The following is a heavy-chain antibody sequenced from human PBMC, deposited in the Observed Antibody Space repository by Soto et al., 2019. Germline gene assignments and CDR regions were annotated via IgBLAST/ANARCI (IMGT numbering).Heavy chain of an antibody. J-gene: IGHJ5*02. V-gene: IGHV3-21*01. CDR2: ISSNSAYI. D-gene: IGHD6-13*01. CDR3: TRDASRDSSARGWFDP. Sequence: GGSLRLSCAASGFTFRSFTMNWVRQAPGKGLEWVSTISSNSAYIYYTDALRGRFTISRDNAKNSLHLQMSSLRAEDTAVYYCTRDASRDSSARGWFDPWGPGTLVTVSS. CDR1: GFTFRSFT.